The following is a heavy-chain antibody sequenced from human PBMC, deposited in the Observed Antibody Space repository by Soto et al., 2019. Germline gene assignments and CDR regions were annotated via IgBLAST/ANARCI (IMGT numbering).Heavy chain of an antibody. Sequence: PGGSLRLSCAASGFTFSSYWMSWVRQAPGKGLEWVANIKQDGSEKYYVDSVKGRFTISRDNAKNSLYLQMNSLRAEDTAVYYCARDPGRRAGSGSYYGYWGQGTLVTVSS. J-gene: IGHJ4*02. D-gene: IGHD3-10*01. CDR1: GFTFSSYW. CDR3: ARDPGRRAGSGSYYGY. CDR2: IKQDGSEK. V-gene: IGHV3-7*01.